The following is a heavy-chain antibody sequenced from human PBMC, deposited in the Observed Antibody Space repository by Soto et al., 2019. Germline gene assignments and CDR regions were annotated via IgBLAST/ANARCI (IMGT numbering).Heavy chain of an antibody. D-gene: IGHD3-3*01. CDR2: MNPNSGNT. CDR3: ARVTIFGVVLWFDP. J-gene: IGHJ5*02. Sequence: QVQLVQSGAEVKKPGASVKVSCKASGYTFTSYDINWVRQATGQGLKWMGWMNPNSGNTGYAQKFQGRVTMTRNTSISTAYMELSSLRSEDTAVYYCARVTIFGVVLWFDPWGQGTLVTVSS. CDR1: GYTFTSYD. V-gene: IGHV1-8*01.